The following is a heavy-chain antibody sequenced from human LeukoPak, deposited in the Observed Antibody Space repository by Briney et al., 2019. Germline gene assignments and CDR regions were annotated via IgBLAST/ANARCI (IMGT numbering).Heavy chain of an antibody. CDR3: ARYSSDHDGRHFEF. J-gene: IGHJ4*02. CDR2: IYYSGST. CDR1: GGSISSYY. Sequence: SETLSLTCIVSGGSISSYYWSWIRQPPGKGLEWIGHIYYSGSTNYNLSLKSRVSISVDTSKNQFSLKLSSMTAADTAVYYCARYSSDHDGRHFEFWGQGILVTGSS. V-gene: IGHV4-59*01. D-gene: IGHD2-21*01.